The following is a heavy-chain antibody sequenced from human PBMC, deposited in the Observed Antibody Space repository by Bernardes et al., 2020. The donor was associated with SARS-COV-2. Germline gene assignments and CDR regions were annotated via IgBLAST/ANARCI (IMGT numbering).Heavy chain of an antibody. Sequence: GESLKISCKGSGFTFTDYWIGWVRQMPGKGLEWIGIIYSADSDTRYSPSFRGQVTISADKSINTAYLQWSSLKASDTAMYYCARRPPIASKGSFDYWGQGTLVTVSS. V-gene: IGHV5-51*01. CDR3: ARRPPIASKGSFDY. CDR2: IYSADSDT. J-gene: IGHJ4*02. D-gene: IGHD3-3*02. CDR1: GFTFTDYW.